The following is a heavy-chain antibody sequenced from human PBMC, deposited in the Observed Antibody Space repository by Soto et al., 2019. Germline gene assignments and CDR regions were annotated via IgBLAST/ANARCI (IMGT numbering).Heavy chain of an antibody. CDR3: ARQAPPNAFEI. CDR1: GYSFTTYW. J-gene: IGHJ3*02. CDR2: IDPTDSYT. V-gene: IGHV5-10-1*01. Sequence: GESLKISCQASGYSFTTYWISCVRQMPGKGLECMGRIDPTDSYTDYGPSFEGHVTMSVDRSINTAYLEWSSLKASDTAMYYCARQAPPNAFEIWGQGTMVTVSS.